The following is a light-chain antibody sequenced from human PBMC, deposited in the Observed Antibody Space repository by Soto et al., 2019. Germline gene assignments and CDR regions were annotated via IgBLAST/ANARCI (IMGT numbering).Light chain of an antibody. CDR3: QQRSNWPYT. CDR2: DVS. CDR1: QSVSRD. J-gene: IGKJ2*01. Sequence: EIVLTQSPATLSLSPGERATLSCRASQSVSRDLAWYQQKPGQAPRLLIYDVSNRATGIPARFSASGSGTDFPLTIGSLEPEDFAVYYCQQRSNWPYTFGQGTKLQIK. V-gene: IGKV3-11*01.